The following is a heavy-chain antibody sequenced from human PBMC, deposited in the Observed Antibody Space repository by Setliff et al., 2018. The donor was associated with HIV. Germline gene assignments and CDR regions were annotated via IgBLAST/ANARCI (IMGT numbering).Heavy chain of an antibody. CDR2: IHPIDSDI. Sequence: SLRLSCQGSGYSFTSYWIGWVRQMPEKGLEWMGIIHPIDSDIRYNPSFQGQVTISADKSISTAYLQWSSLKTSDTAMYYCARVGDTSGYYFYIFDLWGQGTMVTVSS. V-gene: IGHV5-51*01. D-gene: IGHD3-22*01. CDR3: ARVGDTSGYYFYIFDL. J-gene: IGHJ3*01. CDR1: GYSFTSYW.